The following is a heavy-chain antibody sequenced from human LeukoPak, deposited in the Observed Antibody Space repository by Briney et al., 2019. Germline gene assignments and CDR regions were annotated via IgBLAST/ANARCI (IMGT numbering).Heavy chain of an antibody. CDR3: ARVPHYYDSSGYINWFDP. Sequence: SETLSLTCTVSGGSLSRYYWSWIRQPAGKGLEWIGRIYISGSTSYNPALKSRASLSVDTSKNQFSLELTSVTAADTAVYYCARVPHYYDSSGYINWFDPWGQGTLVTVSS. J-gene: IGHJ5*02. V-gene: IGHV4-4*07. CDR2: IYISGST. D-gene: IGHD3-22*01. CDR1: GGSLSRYY.